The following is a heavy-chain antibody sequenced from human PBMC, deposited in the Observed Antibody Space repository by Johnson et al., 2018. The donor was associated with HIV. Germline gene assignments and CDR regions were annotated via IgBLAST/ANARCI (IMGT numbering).Heavy chain of an antibody. D-gene: IGHD3-3*01. Sequence: VQLVESGGGLVQPGGSLRLSCAASGFTFSSYWMSWVRQAPGKGLEWVANIKQDGSEKYYVDSVKGRFTISRDNAKNSLYLQRNSLRAEDTAVYYCAKALGGYAFDIWGQGTMVTVSS. CDR2: IKQDGSEK. CDR3: AKALGGYAFDI. V-gene: IGHV3-7*01. J-gene: IGHJ3*02. CDR1: GFTFSSYW.